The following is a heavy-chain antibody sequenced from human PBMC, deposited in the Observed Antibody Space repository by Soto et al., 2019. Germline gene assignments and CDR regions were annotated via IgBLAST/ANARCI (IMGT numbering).Heavy chain of an antibody. CDR1: GFTFSSYA. CDR3: ASDRGRYHRWDASYYYGMDV. D-gene: IGHD1-26*01. V-gene: IGHV3-23*01. Sequence: GGSLRLSCAASGFTFSSYAMSWVRQAPGKGLEWVSAISGSGGSTYYADSVKGRFTISRDNSKNTLYLQMNSLRAEDTAVYYCASDRGRYHRWDASYYYGMDVWGQGTTVTVSS. J-gene: IGHJ6*02. CDR2: ISGSGGST.